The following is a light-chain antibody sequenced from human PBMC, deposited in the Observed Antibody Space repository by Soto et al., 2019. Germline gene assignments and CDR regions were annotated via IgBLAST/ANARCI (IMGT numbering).Light chain of an antibody. CDR1: QSMDSW. J-gene: IGKJ1*01. V-gene: IGKV1-5*03. CDR3: QQYQRYSQ. Sequence: DIQMTQSPSALSASVVDRVTITSRASQSMDSWVAWYQQKPGKAPKLLIYKASSLESGVPSRFSGSGSGTEFSLTISSPQPDDFATYYCQQYQRYSQFGQGTKV. CDR2: KAS.